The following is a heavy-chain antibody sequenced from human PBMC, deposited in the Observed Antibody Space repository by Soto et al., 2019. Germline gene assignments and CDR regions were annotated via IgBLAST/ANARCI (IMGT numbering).Heavy chain of an antibody. Sequence: HPGGSLRLSCAASGFSFSDYSMTWVRQAPGRGLEWVSTLTPAGTTFYADSVKGRFTISRDNYRNTLSLQMYNLRAEDTARYYCAKRATTVPTPGNYFDCWGQGTLVTVSS. V-gene: IGHV3-23*01. CDR3: AKRATTVPTPGNYFDC. J-gene: IGHJ4*02. D-gene: IGHD2-15*01. CDR2: LTPAGTT. CDR1: GFSFSDYS.